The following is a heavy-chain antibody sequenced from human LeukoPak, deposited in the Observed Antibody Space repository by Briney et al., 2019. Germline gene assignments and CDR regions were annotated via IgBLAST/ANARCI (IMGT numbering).Heavy chain of an antibody. CDR1: GYRFTGYY. J-gene: IGHJ6*03. V-gene: IGHV1-69*13. CDR2: TMPLFGTA. D-gene: IGHD3-22*01. Sequence: SVKVSCKASGYRFTGYYMHWVRQAPGQGLEWMGGTMPLFGTANYAQKFQGRVTITADESTSTAYMELSSLRSEDTAVYYCARAYYYDSSGPSGYYYYMDVWGKGTTVTVSS. CDR3: ARAYYYDSSGPSGYYYYMDV.